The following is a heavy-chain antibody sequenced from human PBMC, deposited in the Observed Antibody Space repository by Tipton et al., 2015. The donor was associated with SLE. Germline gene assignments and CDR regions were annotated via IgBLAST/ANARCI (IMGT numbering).Heavy chain of an antibody. CDR2: ISAYNGNT. CDR3: ARHGRGEYSGYGVELDI. J-gene: IGHJ3*02. CDR1: GYTFTSYG. Sequence: QSGAEVKKPGASVKVSCKASGYTFTSYGISWVRQAPGQGLEWMGWISAYNGNTNYAQKLQGRVTMTTDTSTSTAYMELRSLRSDDTAVYYCARHGRGEYSGYGVELDIWGQGTRVTVSS. D-gene: IGHD5-12*01. V-gene: IGHV1-18*01.